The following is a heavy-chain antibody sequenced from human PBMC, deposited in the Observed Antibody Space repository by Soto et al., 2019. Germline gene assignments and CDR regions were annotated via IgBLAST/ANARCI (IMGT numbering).Heavy chain of an antibody. J-gene: IGHJ6*02. D-gene: IGHD6-13*01. CDR3: ARTSAAGKYYDGMDV. CDR2: IYPGDSDT. Sequence: EVQLVQSGAEVKKPGESLKISCKGSGYSFISYWIDWVRQMPGKGLEWMGIIYPGDSDTRYSPSFQGQVTISADKSISTAYLQWSSLKASDTAMYYCARTSAAGKYYDGMDVWGQGTTVTVSS. V-gene: IGHV5-51*01. CDR1: GYSFISYW.